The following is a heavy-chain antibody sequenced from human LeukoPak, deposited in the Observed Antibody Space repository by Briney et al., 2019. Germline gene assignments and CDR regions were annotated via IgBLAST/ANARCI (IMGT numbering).Heavy chain of an antibody. CDR1: GGSFSGYY. V-gene: IGHV4-34*01. D-gene: IGHD3-10*01. CDR2: INHSGST. J-gene: IGHJ4*02. Sequence: PSETLSLTCAVYGGSFSGYYWSWIRQPPGKGLEWIGEINHSGSTKYKPTLKSRVTISVDTSKNQFSLKLSSVTAADTAVYYCARRGVVGYDYWGQGTLVTVSS. CDR3: ARRGVVGYDY.